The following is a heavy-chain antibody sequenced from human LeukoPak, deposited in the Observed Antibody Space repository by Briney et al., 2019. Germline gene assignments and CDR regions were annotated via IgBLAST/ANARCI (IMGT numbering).Heavy chain of an antibody. CDR2: IYYSGST. D-gene: IGHD2-2*01. CDR1: GGSISSGDYY. Sequence: SETLSLTCTVSGGSISSGDYYWSWIRQPPGKGLEWIGYIYYSGSTYYNPSLKSRVTISVDTSKNQFSLKLSSVTAADTAMYYCARPYCSRSNCYDTFDIWGQGTMVTVSS. V-gene: IGHV4-30-4*01. J-gene: IGHJ3*02. CDR3: ARPYCSRSNCYDTFDI.